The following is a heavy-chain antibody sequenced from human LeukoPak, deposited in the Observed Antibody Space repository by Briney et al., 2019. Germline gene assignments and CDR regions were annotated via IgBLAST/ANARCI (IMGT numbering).Heavy chain of an antibody. J-gene: IGHJ4*02. Sequence: SETLSLTCTVSGGSISSSSYYWGWIRQPPGKGLEWIGSIYYSGSTYYNPSLKSRVTISVDASKNQFSLKLSSVTAADTAVYYCASSRFYYDSSGYYYSDYWGQGTLVTVSS. CDR3: ASSRFYYDSSGYYYSDY. V-gene: IGHV4-39*01. D-gene: IGHD3-22*01. CDR2: IYYSGST. CDR1: GGSISSSSYY.